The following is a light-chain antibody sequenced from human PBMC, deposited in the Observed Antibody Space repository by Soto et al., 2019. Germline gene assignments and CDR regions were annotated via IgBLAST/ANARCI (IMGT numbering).Light chain of an antibody. CDR1: QSISNW. CDR3: QQDNTYPWT. Sequence: DIQMTQSPSTLSASVGDTVTITCRASQSISNWLAWYQQRPGKAPNLLIYKASSLEVGVPSRFSGSGSGTDFTLTISSLQPDDFATYYCQQDNTYPWTFGQGTRVE. V-gene: IGKV1-5*03. CDR2: KAS. J-gene: IGKJ1*01.